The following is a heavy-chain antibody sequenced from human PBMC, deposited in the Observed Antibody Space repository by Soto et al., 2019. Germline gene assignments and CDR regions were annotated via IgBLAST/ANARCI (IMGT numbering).Heavy chain of an antibody. V-gene: IGHV4-34*01. D-gene: IGHD6-13*01. CDR1: GGSFSGYY. Sequence: QVQLQQWGAGLLKPSETLSLTCAVYGGSFSGYYWSWIRQPPGKGLEWIGEINHSGSTNYNPSLKSRVTISVDTSKNQFSLKLSSVTAADTAVYYCARIKDGIAAAGTGGFFDYWGQGTLVTVSS. CDR3: ARIKDGIAAAGTGGFFDY. J-gene: IGHJ4*02. CDR2: INHSGST.